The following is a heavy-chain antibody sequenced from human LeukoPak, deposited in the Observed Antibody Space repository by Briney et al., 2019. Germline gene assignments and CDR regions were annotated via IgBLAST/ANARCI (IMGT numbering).Heavy chain of an antibody. J-gene: IGHJ4*02. CDR2: ISAYNGNT. Sequence: GASVKVSCKASGYTFTSYGISWVRQAPGQGLEWMGWISAYNGNTNYAQKFQGRVTMTRDTSISTAYMELSRLRSDDTAVYYCAREKLGRRGYVVGDFDYWGQGTLVTVSS. CDR3: AREKLGRRGYVVGDFDY. V-gene: IGHV1-18*01. CDR1: GYTFTSYG. D-gene: IGHD6-25*01.